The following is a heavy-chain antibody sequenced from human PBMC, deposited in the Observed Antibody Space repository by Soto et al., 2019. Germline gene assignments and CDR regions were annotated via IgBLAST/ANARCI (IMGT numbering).Heavy chain of an antibody. Sequence: GGSLRLSCAASGFTFDDYAMHWVRQAPGKSLEWVSGISWNSGSIGYADSVKGRFTISRDNAKNSLYLQMNSLRAEDTALYYCAKDISHDSSGYYYGTFDYWGQGTLVTVSS. CDR1: GFTFDDYA. V-gene: IGHV3-9*01. D-gene: IGHD3-22*01. CDR3: AKDISHDSSGYYYGTFDY. J-gene: IGHJ4*02. CDR2: ISWNSGSI.